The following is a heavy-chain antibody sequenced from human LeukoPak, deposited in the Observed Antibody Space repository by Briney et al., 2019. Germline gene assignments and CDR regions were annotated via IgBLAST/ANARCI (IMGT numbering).Heavy chain of an antibody. CDR1: GFTFSSYG. CDR2: ISYDGSNK. CDR3: AKDLRIAVAGSRVY. Sequence: PGGSLRLSCAASGFTFSSYGMHWVRQAPGKGLEWVAVISYDGSNKYYADSVKGRFTISRDNSKNTLYLQMNSLRAEDTAVYYCAKDLRIAVAGSRVYWGQGTLVTVSS. V-gene: IGHV3-30*18. J-gene: IGHJ4*02. D-gene: IGHD6-19*01.